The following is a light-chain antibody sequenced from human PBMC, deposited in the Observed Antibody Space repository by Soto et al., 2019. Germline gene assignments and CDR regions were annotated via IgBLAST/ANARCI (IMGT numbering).Light chain of an antibody. V-gene: IGKV3-20*01. CDR1: QSVSKNF. CDR3: LVYGSSPPT. CDR2: GAS. Sequence: EIVLTQSPGTLSLSPGERATLSCRASQSVSKNFLAWYQQKPGQAPRLLISGASNRATGIPDRFSGSGAGTAFSLSMGRLEPEDFAGYFCLVYGSSPPTFGGGTKVAIK. J-gene: IGKJ4*01.